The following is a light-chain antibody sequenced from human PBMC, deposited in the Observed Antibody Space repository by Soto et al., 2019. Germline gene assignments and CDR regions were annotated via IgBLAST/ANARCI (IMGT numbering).Light chain of an antibody. Sequence: EVVLTQSPATLSLSPGDRATLSCRASQSVSIYLAWYQQKPGQAPRLLIYATSSRATGIPDRFSGSGSGTDFTLTISRLEPEDFAVYYCQQCASSAITFGQGTRLQIK. V-gene: IGKV3-20*01. J-gene: IGKJ5*01. CDR1: QSVSIY. CDR3: QQCASSAIT. CDR2: ATS.